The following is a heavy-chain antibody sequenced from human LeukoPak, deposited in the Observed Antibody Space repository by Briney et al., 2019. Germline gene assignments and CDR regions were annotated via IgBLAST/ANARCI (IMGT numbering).Heavy chain of an antibody. V-gene: IGHV3-21*05. CDR1: GFTFSSYS. Sequence: PGGSLRLSCAGSGFTFSSYSLNWVRQAPGRGVESVSFISGSGSDIFYADSVKGRFTISRDNAKTSVSLQMVSLRGDDTAVYYCARDIGGSYSAIDYWGQGTLVTVSS. J-gene: IGHJ4*02. CDR2: ISGSGSDI. CDR3: ARDIGGSYSAIDY. D-gene: IGHD1-26*01.